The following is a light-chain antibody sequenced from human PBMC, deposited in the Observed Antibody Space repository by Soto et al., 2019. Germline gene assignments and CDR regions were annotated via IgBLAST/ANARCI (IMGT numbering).Light chain of an antibody. Sequence: EIVLTQSPATLSLSPGERATLSCRASQSVSSYLAWYQQKPGQAPRLLIYDASNRATGIPARFSGSGSGTDFTLTISSLEPEDFAVYYCQYPPHTFGPGTKVDIK. V-gene: IGKV3-11*01. J-gene: IGKJ3*01. CDR1: QSVSSY. CDR3: QYPPHT. CDR2: DAS.